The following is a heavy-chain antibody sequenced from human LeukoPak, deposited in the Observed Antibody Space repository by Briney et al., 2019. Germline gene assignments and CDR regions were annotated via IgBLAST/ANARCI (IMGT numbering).Heavy chain of an antibody. Sequence: QPGGSLRLSCAASGFTFSSYAMSWVRQAPGKGLEWVSDISGSGRNTYYADSVKGRFTISRDNSKNTLYLQMNGLRAEDTAVYYCAKAYYDTRGSHFDYWGQGTLVTVSS. D-gene: IGHD3-22*01. CDR2: ISGSGRNT. V-gene: IGHV3-23*01. J-gene: IGHJ4*02. CDR3: AKAYYDTRGSHFDY. CDR1: GFTFSSYA.